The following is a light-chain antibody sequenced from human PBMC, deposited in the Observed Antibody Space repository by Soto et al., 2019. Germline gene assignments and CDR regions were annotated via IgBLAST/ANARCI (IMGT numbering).Light chain of an antibody. CDR2: DAS. Sequence: DIQMTQSPSSLSASVGDRVTITCQASQDMSNEVNWYQQKPGKVPKLLIYDASNLETGVPSRFRGSGSGTDFTFTISSLQPEDIATYYCQQYDNLPITFGQGTRLEIK. V-gene: IGKV1-33*01. J-gene: IGKJ5*01. CDR3: QQYDNLPIT. CDR1: QDMSNE.